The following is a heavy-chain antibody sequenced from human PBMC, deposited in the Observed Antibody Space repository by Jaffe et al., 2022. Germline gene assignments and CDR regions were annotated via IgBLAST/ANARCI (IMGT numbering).Heavy chain of an antibody. Sequence: QVQLQQWGAGLLKPSETLSLTCAVYGGSFSGYYWSWIRQPPGKGLEWIGEINHSGSTNYNPSLKSRVTISVDTSKNQFSLKLSSVTAADTAVYYCARLDLSQYYYDSSGYPDAFDIWGQGTMVTVSS. J-gene: IGHJ3*02. CDR3: ARLDLSQYYYDSSGYPDAFDI. V-gene: IGHV4-34*01. CDR2: INHSGST. CDR1: GGSFSGYY. D-gene: IGHD3-22*01.